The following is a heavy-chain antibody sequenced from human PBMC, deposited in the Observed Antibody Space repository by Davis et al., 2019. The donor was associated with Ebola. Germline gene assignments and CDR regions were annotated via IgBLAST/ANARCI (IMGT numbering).Heavy chain of an antibody. V-gene: IGHV3-21*01. Sequence: GESPKIPCAASGFTFSSYSMNWVRQAPGKGLEWVSSISSSSSYIYYADSVKGRITISRDNAKNSLYLQMNSLRAEDTAVYYGASGVRGWWGQGTLVTVSS. CDR3: ASGVRGW. CDR2: ISSSSSYI. CDR1: GFTFSSYS. J-gene: IGHJ4*02. D-gene: IGHD3-10*01.